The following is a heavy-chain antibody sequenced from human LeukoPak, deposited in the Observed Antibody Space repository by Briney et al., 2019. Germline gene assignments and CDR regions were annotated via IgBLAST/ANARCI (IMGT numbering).Heavy chain of an antibody. CDR2: INPSGGST. CDR3: ARGSYDYVWGSYRYFGVYYFDY. D-gene: IGHD3-16*02. J-gene: IGHJ4*02. Sequence: ASVKVSCKASGYTFTNYFLHWVRQAPGQGLEWMGIINPSGGSTSYAQKFQGRVNMTRDTFTSTVYLELSSLRSEDTAVYYCARGSYDYVWGSYRYFGVYYFDYWGQGTLVTVSS. CDR1: GYTFTNYF. V-gene: IGHV1-46*01.